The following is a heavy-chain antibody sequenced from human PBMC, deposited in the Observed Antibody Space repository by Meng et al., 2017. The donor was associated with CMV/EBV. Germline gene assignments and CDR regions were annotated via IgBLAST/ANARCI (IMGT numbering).Heavy chain of an antibody. Sequence: GGSMRLSCAASGFTFSSYGMHWVRQAPGKGLEWVAFIRYDGSNKYYADSVKGRFTISRDNSKNTLYLQMNSLRAEDTAVYYCARGQGDFWSGYSVYYYYGMDVWGQGTTVTVSS. V-gene: IGHV3-30*02. J-gene: IGHJ6*02. CDR2: IRYDGSNK. CDR3: ARGQGDFWSGYSVYYYYGMDV. D-gene: IGHD3-3*01. CDR1: GFTFSSYG.